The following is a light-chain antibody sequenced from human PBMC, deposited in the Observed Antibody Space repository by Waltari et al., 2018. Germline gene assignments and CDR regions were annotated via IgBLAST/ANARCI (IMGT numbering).Light chain of an antibody. CDR2: WAS. V-gene: IGKV4-1*01. CDR1: QSCLYSSNNKNY. J-gene: IGKJ4*01. CDR3: QQYYSTPLT. Sequence: DFMMTQSPDSLAVSLGERATINCKSSQSCLYSSNNKNYLAWYQQKPGQPPKLLIHWASTRESGVPDRFSGSGSGTDFTLTISSLQAEDVAVYYCQQYYSTPLTFGGGTKVEIK.